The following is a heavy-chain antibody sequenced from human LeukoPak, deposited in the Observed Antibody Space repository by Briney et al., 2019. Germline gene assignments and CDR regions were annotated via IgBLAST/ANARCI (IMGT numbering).Heavy chain of an antibody. CDR1: GFTVSSNY. V-gene: IGHV3-66*01. CDR2: IYSAGST. Sequence: GGSLRLSCAASGFTVSSNYMNWVRQAPGKGLEWVSVIYSAGSTYYADSVKGRFTISRDNSKNTLYLQMNSLRAEDTAVYYCAGADSSSWYGSFDYWGQGTLVTVSS. D-gene: IGHD6-13*01. J-gene: IGHJ4*02. CDR3: AGADSSSWYGSFDY.